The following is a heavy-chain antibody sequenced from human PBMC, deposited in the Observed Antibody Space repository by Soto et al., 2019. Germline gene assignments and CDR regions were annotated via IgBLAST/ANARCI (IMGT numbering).Heavy chain of an antibody. J-gene: IGHJ4*02. Sequence: PSETLSLTCTVSGGSISSSSYYWGWIRQSPGKGMEWIGSIYYSGNTYYNPSLKSRVTISVDTSKNQFSLKLSSVTAADTAVYKCASVVGAITCLVYWGEGTLVSVTS. CDR3: ASVVGAITCLVY. CDR2: IYYSGNT. D-gene: IGHD1-26*01. V-gene: IGHV4-39*01. CDR1: GGSISSSSYY.